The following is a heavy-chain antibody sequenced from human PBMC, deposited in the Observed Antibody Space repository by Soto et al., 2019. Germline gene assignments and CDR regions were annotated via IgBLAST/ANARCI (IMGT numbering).Heavy chain of an antibody. CDR1: GFTFSSYA. CDR2: ISSNGGST. CDR3: ARSPHYDYIWGSYRYTYYFDY. V-gene: IGHV3-64*01. Sequence: GGSLRLSCAASGFTFSSYAMHWVRQAPGKGLEYVSAISSNGGSTYYANSVKGRFTISRDNSKNTLYLQMGSLRAEDMAVYYCARSPHYDYIWGSYRYTYYFDYWGQGTLVTVLL. D-gene: IGHD3-16*02. J-gene: IGHJ4*02.